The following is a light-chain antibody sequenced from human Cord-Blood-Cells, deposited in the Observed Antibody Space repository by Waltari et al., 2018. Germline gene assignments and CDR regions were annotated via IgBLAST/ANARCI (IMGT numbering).Light chain of an antibody. J-gene: IGLJ2*01. V-gene: IGLV2-8*01. CDR1: SSDVGGYNH. Sequence: QSALTQPPSASGSPGQSVTISCTGTSSDVGGYNHFPWYPQHPGKAPKLIIYEVSKRPSGVPDRFSGSKSGNTASLTVSGLQAEDEADYYCSSYAGSNNFVVFGGGTKLTVL. CDR2: EVS. CDR3: SSYAGSNNFVV.